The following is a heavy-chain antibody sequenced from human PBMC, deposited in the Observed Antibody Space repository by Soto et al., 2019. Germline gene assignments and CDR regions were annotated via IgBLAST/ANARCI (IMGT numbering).Heavy chain of an antibody. V-gene: IGHV3-23*01. Sequence: EVQLLESGGGLVQPGGSLRLSCAASGFTFSTYVMSWVRQAPGKGLEWVSSISGSASGTYYADSVKGRFTISRDNPRNTLFLKMSGLRAEDTAVYYCAKAEGWGSYRSFDYWGQGALVPVSS. D-gene: IGHD3-16*02. CDR2: ISGSASGT. CDR1: GFTFSTYV. J-gene: IGHJ4*02. CDR3: AKAEGWGSYRSFDY.